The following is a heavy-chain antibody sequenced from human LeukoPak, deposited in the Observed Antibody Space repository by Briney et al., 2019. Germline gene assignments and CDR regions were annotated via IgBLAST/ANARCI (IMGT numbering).Heavy chain of an antibody. J-gene: IGHJ4*02. D-gene: IGHD2-15*01. CDR2: INPSGGST. CDR1: GYTFTSYY. V-gene: IGHV1-46*01. Sequence: GASVKVSCKASGYTFTSYYMHWVRQAPGQGLEWMGIINPSGGSTSYAQKFQGRVTMTRDMSTSTVYMELSSLRSEDTAVYYCAREAGYCSGGSCYSSRYFDYWGQGTLVTVSS. CDR3: AREAGYCSGGSCYSSRYFDY.